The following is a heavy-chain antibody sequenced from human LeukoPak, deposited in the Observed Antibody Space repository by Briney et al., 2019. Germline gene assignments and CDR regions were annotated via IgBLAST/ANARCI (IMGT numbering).Heavy chain of an antibody. CDR3: TTDGVGVEGATYDN. V-gene: IGHV3-15*01. CDR1: GFTFINAW. D-gene: IGHD1-26*01. J-gene: IGHJ4*02. CDR2: IKAKAHGGTI. Sequence: WGSLRLSCAASGFTFINAWMAWVRQAPGKGLEWVGRIKAKAHGGTIEYAAPVKGRFTISRDDSKNTLYLQMNSLKTEDTAVYYCTTDGVGVEGATYDNWGQGTLVSVSS.